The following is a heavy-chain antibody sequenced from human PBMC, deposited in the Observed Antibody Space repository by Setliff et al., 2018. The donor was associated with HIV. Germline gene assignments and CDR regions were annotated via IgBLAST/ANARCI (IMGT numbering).Heavy chain of an antibody. J-gene: IGHJ4*02. CDR3: ARAVSHVDY. CDR2: IYYSGNT. Sequence: SETLSLTCNVSDGSISSSSYYWAWIRQPPGKGLEWIGTIYYSGNTYYRPSLKSRVTVSIDTSKNQFSLKLSSVTAADTAVYYCARAVSHVDYWGQGTLVTVSS. D-gene: IGHD6-19*01. V-gene: IGHV4-39*01. CDR1: DGSISSSSYY.